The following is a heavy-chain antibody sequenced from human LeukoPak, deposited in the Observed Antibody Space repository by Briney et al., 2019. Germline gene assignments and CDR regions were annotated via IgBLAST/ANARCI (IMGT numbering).Heavy chain of an antibody. CDR2: IKSKADGGTT. V-gene: IGHV3-15*01. Sequence: PGGSLRLSCAASGFTFSNAWMSWVRQAPGKGLEWVGRIKSKADGGTTDYAAPVKGRFTISRDDSKNTLYLQMNSLKTEDTAVYYCAKGPPTLRSYYFDYWGQGTLVTVSS. CDR3: AKGPPTLRSYYFDY. J-gene: IGHJ4*02. CDR1: GFTFSNAW.